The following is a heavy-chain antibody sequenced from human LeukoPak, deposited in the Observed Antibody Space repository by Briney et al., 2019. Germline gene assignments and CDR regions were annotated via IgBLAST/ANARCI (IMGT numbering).Heavy chain of an antibody. J-gene: IGHJ4*02. CDR3: ARDYN. CDR2: IKPDGGET. CDR1: GFTFSTYW. V-gene: IGHV3-7*01. Sequence: GGSLRLSCAASGFTFSTYWMNWVRQAPGKGLEWVANIKPDGGETFYVDSVKGRFTISRDNAKSPLYLQMNSLRAEDTAVYYCARDYNLGQGTLVTVSS.